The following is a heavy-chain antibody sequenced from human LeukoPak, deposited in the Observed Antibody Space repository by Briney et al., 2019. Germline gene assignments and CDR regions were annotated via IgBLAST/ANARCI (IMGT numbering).Heavy chain of an antibody. J-gene: IGHJ4*02. D-gene: IGHD2-8*02. CDR2: INQDGSEK. CDR1: GFTFSNSW. V-gene: IGHV3-7*01. CDR3: ARNVLGGGYYIN. Sequence: GGSLRLTCAASGFTFSNSWMNWVRQAPGKGLEWVANINQDGSEKYYVDSVKGRFTISRDNAKNSLYLQMNSLRSEDTAVYFCARNVLGGGYYINWGQGTLVTVSS.